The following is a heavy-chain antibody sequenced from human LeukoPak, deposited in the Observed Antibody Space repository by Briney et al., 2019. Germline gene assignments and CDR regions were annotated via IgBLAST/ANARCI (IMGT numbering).Heavy chain of an antibody. CDR3: ARGYSSSWLGYFDY. CDR1: GFTFSSYG. CDR2: VSSDGSNK. Sequence: GGSLRLSCAASGFTFSSYGIHWVRQAPDKGLEWVAVVSSDGSNKYYADSVKGRFTISRDTSKNMLYLQMNSLGAEDTAVYYCARGYSSSWLGYFDYWGQGTLVTVSS. V-gene: IGHV3-30*03. J-gene: IGHJ4*02. D-gene: IGHD6-13*01.